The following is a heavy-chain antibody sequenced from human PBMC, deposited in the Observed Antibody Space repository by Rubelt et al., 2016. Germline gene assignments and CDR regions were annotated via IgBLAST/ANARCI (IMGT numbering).Heavy chain of an antibody. Sequence: QVQLVESGGGVVQPGGSLRISCAASGFTFGHYGIHWVRQAPGKGLEWVVFIRFDGSNQHYADSVKGRFTTSRANSTNTLFMQMNSLKPEDTAVYVCAKDRDSTSFSSAVDIWGHGTMVTVSS. J-gene: IGHJ3*02. CDR1: GFTFGHYG. CDR3: AKDRDSTSFSSAVDI. V-gene: IGHV3-30*02. D-gene: IGHD2-2*01. CDR2: IRFDGSNQ.